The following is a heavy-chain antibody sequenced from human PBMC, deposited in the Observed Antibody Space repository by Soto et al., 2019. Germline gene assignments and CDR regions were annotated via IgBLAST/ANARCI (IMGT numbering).Heavy chain of an antibody. V-gene: IGHV1-3*01. Sequence: GASVKVSCKASGYTFTSYAMHWGRQAPGQRLEWMGWINAGNGKTKYSQKFQGRVTITRDESTSTAYMELSSLRSEDTAVYYCARAGGSYPTRIDYWGQGTLVTVSS. CDR2: INAGNGKT. J-gene: IGHJ4*02. CDR3: ARAGGSYPTRIDY. D-gene: IGHD1-26*01. CDR1: GYTFTSYA.